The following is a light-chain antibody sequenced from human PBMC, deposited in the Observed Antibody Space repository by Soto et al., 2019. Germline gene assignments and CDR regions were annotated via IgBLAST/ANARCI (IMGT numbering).Light chain of an antibody. Sequence: QAVVTQEPSFSVSPGRTVTLTCGLSSGSVSTSYYPSWYQQTPGQAPRTLIYSTNTRSSGVPDRFSGSILGNTAALTIAGAQADDESDYYCVLYMGSGLSVFGGGTKLTVL. CDR3: VLYMGSGLSV. V-gene: IGLV8-61*01. J-gene: IGLJ2*01. CDR2: STN. CDR1: SGSVSTSYY.